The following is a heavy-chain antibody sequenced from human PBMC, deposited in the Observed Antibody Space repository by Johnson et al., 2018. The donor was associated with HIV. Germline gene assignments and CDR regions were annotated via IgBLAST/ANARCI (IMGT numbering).Heavy chain of an antibody. D-gene: IGHD2-2*01. CDR3: TTDLVPAAKEPVVVGGAFDI. J-gene: IGHJ3*02. CDR2: IKSKTDGGTT. V-gene: IGHV3-15*01. Sequence: VQLVESGGGLVKPGGSLRLSCAASGFTFSNAWMSWVRQAPGKGLEWVGRIKSKTDGGTTDYAAPVKGRFTISRDDSKNTLYLQMNSLKTEDTAVYYCTTDLVPAAKEPVVVGGAFDIWGQGTMVTVS. CDR1: GFTFSNAW.